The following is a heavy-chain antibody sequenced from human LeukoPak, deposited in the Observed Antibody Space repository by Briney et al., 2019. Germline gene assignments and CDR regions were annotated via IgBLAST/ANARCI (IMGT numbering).Heavy chain of an antibody. CDR3: ARQAVVVVAATEDWFDY. Sequence: SETLSLTCTVSGGSISSSSYYWGWTRQPPGKGLEWIGSIYYSGSTYYNPSLKSRVTISVDTSKNQFSLKLSSVTAADTAVYYCARQAVVVVAATEDWFDYWGQGTLVTVSS. J-gene: IGHJ4*02. D-gene: IGHD2-15*01. CDR1: GGSISSSSYY. V-gene: IGHV4-39*01. CDR2: IYYSGST.